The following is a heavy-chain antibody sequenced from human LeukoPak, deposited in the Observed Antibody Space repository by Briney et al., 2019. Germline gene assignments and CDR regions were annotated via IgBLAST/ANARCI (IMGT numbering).Heavy chain of an antibody. D-gene: IGHD3-22*01. V-gene: IGHV1-24*01. CDR2: FDPEDGET. CDR3: ATGRNYYDSSGYYYVDY. Sequence: ASVKVSFKVSGYTLTELSMHWVRQAPGKGLEWMGGFDPEDGETIYAQKFQGRVTMTEDTSTDTAYMELSSLRSEDTAVYYCATGRNYYDSSGYYYVDYWGQGTLVTVSS. CDR1: GYTLTELS. J-gene: IGHJ4*02.